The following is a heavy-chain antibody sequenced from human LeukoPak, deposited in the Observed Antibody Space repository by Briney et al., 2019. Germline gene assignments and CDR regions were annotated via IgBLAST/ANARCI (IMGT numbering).Heavy chain of an antibody. V-gene: IGHV3-30*03. CDR1: GFTFSSYG. CDR2: ISYDGSNK. D-gene: IGHD3-10*01. J-gene: IGHJ4*02. Sequence: PGGSLRLSCAASGFTFSSYGMHWVRQAPGKGLEWVAVISYDGSNKYYADYVKGRFTISTDNSKNTLYLQMNSLRAEDTAVYYCASNSPTADGYYSFDYWGQGTLVTVSS. CDR3: ASNSPTADGYYSFDY.